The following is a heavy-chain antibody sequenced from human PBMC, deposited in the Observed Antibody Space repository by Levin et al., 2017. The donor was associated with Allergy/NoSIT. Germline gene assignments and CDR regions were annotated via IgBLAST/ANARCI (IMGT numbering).Heavy chain of an antibody. D-gene: IGHD2-2*01. J-gene: IGHJ4*02. Sequence: GGSLRLSCAASGFTFSSYGMHWVRQAPGKGLEWVAVIWYDGSNKYYADSVKGRFTISRDNSKNTLYLQMNSLRAEDTAVYYCARVGYCSSTSCWHFDYCGQGTLVTVSS. V-gene: IGHV3-33*01. CDR2: IWYDGSNK. CDR1: GFTFSSYG. CDR3: ARVGYCSSTSCWHFDY.